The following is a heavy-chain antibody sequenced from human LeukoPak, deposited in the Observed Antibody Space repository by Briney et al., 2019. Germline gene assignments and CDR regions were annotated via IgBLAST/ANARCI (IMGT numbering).Heavy chain of an antibody. J-gene: IGHJ6*02. CDR1: GFTFSSYA. V-gene: IGHV3-21*01. Sequence: PGGSLRLSCAASGFTFSSYAMSWVRQAPGKGLEWVSSISSSSSYIYYADSVKGRFTISRDNAKNSLYLQMNSLRAEDTAVYYCASHPTTVTVPYGMDVWGQGTTVTVSS. CDR3: ASHPTTVTVPYGMDV. CDR2: ISSSSSYI. D-gene: IGHD4-4*01.